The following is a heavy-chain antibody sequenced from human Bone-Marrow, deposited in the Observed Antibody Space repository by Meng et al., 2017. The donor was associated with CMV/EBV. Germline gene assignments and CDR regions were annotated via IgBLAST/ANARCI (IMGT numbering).Heavy chain of an antibody. CDR2: IRYDGSNK. Sequence: GGSLRLSCAASGFTFSSYGMHWVRQAPGKGLEWVAFIRYDGSNKYYADSVKGRFTISRDNSKNTLYLQMNSLRAEDTAVYYCAKDIFPHNGSYYVPYSDWGRGQLVTSSS. CDR1: GFTFSSYG. CDR3: AKDIFPHNGSYYVPYSD. D-gene: IGHD1-26*01. J-gene: IGHJ4*02. V-gene: IGHV3-30*02.